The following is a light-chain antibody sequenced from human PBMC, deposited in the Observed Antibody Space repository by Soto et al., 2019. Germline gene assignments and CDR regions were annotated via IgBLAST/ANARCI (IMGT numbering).Light chain of an antibody. J-gene: IGKJ3*01. CDR2: AAS. V-gene: IGKV1-39*01. Sequence: DIQMTQSPSSLSASVGDRVTITCRASQSISSYLNGYQQKPGKAPKLLIYAASSLQSGVPSRFSGSGSGTDFTLTISSLQPDDFATYYCQQSYSTPRFTFGPGTKVDIQ. CDR3: QQSYSTPRFT. CDR1: QSISSY.